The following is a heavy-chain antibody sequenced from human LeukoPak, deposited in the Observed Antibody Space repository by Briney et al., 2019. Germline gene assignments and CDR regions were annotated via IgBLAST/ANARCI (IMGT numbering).Heavy chain of an antibody. Sequence: GASVTVSCKASGYTFTSYGISWVRQAPGQGLEWMGWISAYNGNTNYAQKLQGRVTMTTDTSTSTAYMELRSLRSDDTAVYYCARVQSYDSSGYYWEGYYYGMGVWGQGTTVTVSS. CDR2: ISAYNGNT. V-gene: IGHV1-18*01. J-gene: IGHJ6*02. CDR1: GYTFTSYG. D-gene: IGHD3-22*01. CDR3: ARVQSYDSSGYYWEGYYYGMGV.